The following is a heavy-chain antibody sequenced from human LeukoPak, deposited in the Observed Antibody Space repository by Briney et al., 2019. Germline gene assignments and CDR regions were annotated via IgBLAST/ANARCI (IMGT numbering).Heavy chain of an antibody. D-gene: IGHD6-13*01. CDR1: GFTFSSYG. CDR3: AKGSSSWYTGTVDAFDI. V-gene: IGHV3-30*18. Sequence: PGRSLRLSCAASGFTFSSYGMHWVRQAPGKGLEWVAVISYDGSNKYYAGSVKGRFTISRDNSKNTLYLQMNSLRAEDMAVYYCAKGSSSWYTGTVDAFDIWGQGTMVTVSS. J-gene: IGHJ3*02. CDR2: ISYDGSNK.